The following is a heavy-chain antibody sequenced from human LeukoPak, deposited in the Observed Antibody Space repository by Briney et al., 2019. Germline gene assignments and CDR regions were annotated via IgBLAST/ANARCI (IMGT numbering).Heavy chain of an antibody. D-gene: IGHD2-15*01. Sequence: SETLSLTCIVSGGSISTYYWTWIRQPAGKGLEWIGRMYSSGITDYNPSLKSRVTMSVDMSKNQFSLKLSSVTAADTAVYYCARVACSGGSCYHFDYWGQGTLVTVSS. CDR3: ARVACSGGSCYHFDY. V-gene: IGHV4-4*07. CDR1: GGSISTYY. J-gene: IGHJ4*02. CDR2: MYSSGIT.